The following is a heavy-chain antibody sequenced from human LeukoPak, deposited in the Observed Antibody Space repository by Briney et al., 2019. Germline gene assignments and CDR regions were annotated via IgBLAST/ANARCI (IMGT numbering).Heavy chain of an antibody. D-gene: IGHD3-3*01. J-gene: IGHJ4*02. CDR2: MNPNSGNT. V-gene: IGHV1-8*01. CDR1: GYTFTSYD. Sequence: ASVKVSCKASGYTFTSYDINWVQQATGQGLEWMGWMNPNSGNTGYAQKFQGRVTMTRNTSISTAYMELSSLRSEDTAVYYCARVLYYDFWSGYYYFDYWGQGTLVTVSS. CDR3: ARVLYYDFWSGYYYFDY.